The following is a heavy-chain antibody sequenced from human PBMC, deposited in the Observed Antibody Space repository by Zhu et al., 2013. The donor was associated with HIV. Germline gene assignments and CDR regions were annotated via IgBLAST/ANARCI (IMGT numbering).Heavy chain of an antibody. Sequence: QVQLVQSGAELEKPGASVRVSCKASGYTFTDFYIHWMRHTPGQGFEWMGWINPNSGGTNYALEFQGRFTMTRDTSINTTYMELKRLKSDDTAVYFCARPYNWKDPHDPFDLWGQGTLVTVSS. CDR1: GYTFTDFY. J-gene: IGHJ3*01. V-gene: IGHV1-2*02. CDR3: ARPYNWKDPHDPFDL. CDR2: INPNSGGT. D-gene: IGHD1-20*01.